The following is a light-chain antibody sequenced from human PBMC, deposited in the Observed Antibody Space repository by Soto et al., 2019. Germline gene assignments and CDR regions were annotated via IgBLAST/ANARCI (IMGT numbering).Light chain of an antibody. CDR1: QSISSW. CDR2: KAS. CDR3: QQYDVHPKT. J-gene: IGKJ1*01. V-gene: IGKV1-5*03. Sequence: SQMTQSPSTLSASVGDRVTITCRASQSISSWLAWYQQKPGKAPKLLIYKASSLESGVPSRFSGSGYGTDFTLTITSLQTDDFGTYHCQQYDVHPKTFGQGSKVDI.